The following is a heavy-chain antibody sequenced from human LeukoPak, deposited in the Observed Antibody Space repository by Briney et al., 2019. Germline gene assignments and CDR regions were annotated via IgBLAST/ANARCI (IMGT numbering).Heavy chain of an antibody. Sequence: PGGSLRLSCAASGFTFSSYSMNWVRQAPGKGLEWVSSISSSSSYIYYADSVKGQFTISRDNAKNSLYLQMNSLRAEDTAVYYCARTYSSGWTDRDYWGQGTLVTVSS. V-gene: IGHV3-21*01. CDR2: ISSSSSYI. D-gene: IGHD6-19*01. CDR1: GFTFSSYS. J-gene: IGHJ4*02. CDR3: ARTYSSGWTDRDY.